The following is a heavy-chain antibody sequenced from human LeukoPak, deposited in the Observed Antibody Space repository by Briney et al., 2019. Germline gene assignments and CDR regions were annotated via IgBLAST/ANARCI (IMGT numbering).Heavy chain of an antibody. CDR3: AKERSTDRAWFGELLE. Sequence: GGSLRLSCAASGFTFSSYAMSWVRQAPGKGLEWVSGISGSGDNTYYADSVKGRFTISRDNSKFTLYLQMNSLRAEDTALYYCAKERSTDRAWFGELLEWGQGNMVTVSS. CDR1: GFTFSSYA. D-gene: IGHD3-10*01. CDR2: ISGSGDNT. V-gene: IGHV3-23*01. J-gene: IGHJ4*02.